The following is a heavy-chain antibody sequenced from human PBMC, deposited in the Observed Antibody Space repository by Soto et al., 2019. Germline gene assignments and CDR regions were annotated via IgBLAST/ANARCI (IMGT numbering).Heavy chain of an antibody. CDR2: IYYSGST. D-gene: IGHD3-3*01. J-gene: IGHJ5*02. CDR3: ARVLFGRGNWFDP. CDR1: GGSISSYY. V-gene: IGHV4-59*01. Sequence: QVQLQESGPGLVKPSETLSLTCTVSGGSISSYYWGWIRQSPGKGLEWIGYIYYSGSTNYNPSLKSRVTISVDTSKNQFSLKLSSVTAADTAVYYCARVLFGRGNWFDPWGQGTLVTVSS.